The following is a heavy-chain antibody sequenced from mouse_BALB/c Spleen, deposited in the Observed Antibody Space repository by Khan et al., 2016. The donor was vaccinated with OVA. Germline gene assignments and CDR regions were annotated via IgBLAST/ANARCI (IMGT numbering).Heavy chain of an antibody. V-gene: IGHV5-17*02. CDR3: VRDDYGSSYVAY. Sequence: EVELVESGGGLVQPGGSRKLSCAASGFTFSNFGMHWFRQAPEKGLEWVAYISGGSSTIYYADTVKGRFTISRDNPKNTLFLQMNSLRSEDTAMYYCVRDDYGSSYVAYWGQGTLVTVSA. D-gene: IGHD1-1*01. CDR2: ISGGSSTI. J-gene: IGHJ3*01. CDR1: GFTFSNFG.